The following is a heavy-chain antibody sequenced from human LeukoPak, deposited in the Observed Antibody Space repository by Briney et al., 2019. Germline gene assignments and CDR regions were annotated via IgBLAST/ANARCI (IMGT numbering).Heavy chain of an antibody. CDR2: INSDGSST. Sequence: GGSLRLSCAASGFTFSSYWMHWVRQAPGKGLVLVSRINSDGSSTSYADSVKGRFTISRDNAKRTLYLQMNSLRAEDTAVYYCARALIRGYSGSYYYWGQGTLVTVSS. V-gene: IGHV3-74*01. J-gene: IGHJ4*02. CDR1: GFTFSSYW. CDR3: ARALIRGYSGSYYY. D-gene: IGHD1-26*01.